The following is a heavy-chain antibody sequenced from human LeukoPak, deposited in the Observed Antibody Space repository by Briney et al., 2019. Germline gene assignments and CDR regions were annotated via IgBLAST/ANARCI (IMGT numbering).Heavy chain of an antibody. CDR1: GFTVSSNY. V-gene: IGHV3-66*01. Sequence: PGGSLRLSCAASGFTVSSNYMSWVRQAPGKGLEWVSAIYSGGSTYYADSVKGRFTISRDNSKNTLYLQMNSLRAEDTAVYYCARGRVGDYFDYWGQGTLVTVSS. CDR3: ARGRVGDYFDY. D-gene: IGHD3-16*01. CDR2: IYSGGST. J-gene: IGHJ4*02.